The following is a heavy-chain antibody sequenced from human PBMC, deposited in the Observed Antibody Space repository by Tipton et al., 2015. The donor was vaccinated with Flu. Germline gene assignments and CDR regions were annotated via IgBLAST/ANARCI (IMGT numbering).Heavy chain of an antibody. D-gene: IGHD5-24*01. CDR2: IYTTGNT. Sequence: TLSLTCTVSGGSISSYYWSWIRQPAGKGLEWIGRIYTTGNTNYNPSLKSRVTMSVDTSKNQFSLKLNSVAAADTAVYYCARGGYNLVYWGQGTLVTVSS. CDR1: GGSISSYY. J-gene: IGHJ4*02. CDR3: ARGGYNLVY. V-gene: IGHV4-4*07.